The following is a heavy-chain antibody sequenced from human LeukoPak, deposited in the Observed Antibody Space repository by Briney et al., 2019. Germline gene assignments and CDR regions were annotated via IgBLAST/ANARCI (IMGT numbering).Heavy chain of an antibody. CDR2: IYTSGST. Sequence: SETLSLTCTVSGDSISSYYWSWIRQPAGKGLEWIGRIYTSGSTNYNPSLKSRVTISVDTSKNQFSLKLSSVTAADTAVYYCARGYCSGGSCYSYYYYNYMDVWGKGTTVTVSS. J-gene: IGHJ6*03. D-gene: IGHD2-15*01. V-gene: IGHV4-4*07. CDR3: ARGYCSGGSCYSYYYYNYMDV. CDR1: GDSISSYY.